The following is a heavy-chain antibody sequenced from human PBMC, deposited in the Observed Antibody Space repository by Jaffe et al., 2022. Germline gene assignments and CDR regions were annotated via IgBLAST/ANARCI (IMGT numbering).Heavy chain of an antibody. Sequence: QITLKESGPTLVKPTQTLTLTCTFSGFSLSTSGVGVGWIRQPPGKALEWLALIYWNDDKRYSPSLKSRLTITKDTSKNQVVLTMTNMDPVDTATYYCAHRLNDFWSGYYYGYMDVWGKGTTVTVSS. CDR3: AHRLNDFWSGYYYGYMDV. V-gene: IGHV2-5*01. D-gene: IGHD3-3*01. CDR2: IYWNDDK. CDR1: GFSLSTSGVG. J-gene: IGHJ6*03.